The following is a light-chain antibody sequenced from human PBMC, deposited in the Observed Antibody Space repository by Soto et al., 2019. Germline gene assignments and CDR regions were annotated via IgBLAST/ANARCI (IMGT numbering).Light chain of an antibody. V-gene: IGKV3-20*01. CDR2: DAS. CDR1: QTVRNNY. CDR3: QQFSSYPLT. J-gene: IGKJ4*01. Sequence: FVSTQSPGNVSFCPPERATLSCRSSQTVRNNYLAWYQQKPGQAPRLLIYDASSRATGIPDRFSGGGSGTDFTRAISRLEPEDFAVYYCQQFSSYPLTFGGGTKVDIK.